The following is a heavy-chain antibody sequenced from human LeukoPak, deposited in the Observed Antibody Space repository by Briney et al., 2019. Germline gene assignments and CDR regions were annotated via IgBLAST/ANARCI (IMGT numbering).Heavy chain of an antibody. Sequence: SETLSLTCTVSGVSVSTYYWSWIRQSPGRGLEWIGRIYTSGSTNYNPSLKSRVTISVDTSKNQFSLKLSSVTAADTAVYYCARDTITMVRGVIINCDYWGQGTLVTVSS. CDR3: ARDTITMVRGVIINCDY. D-gene: IGHD3-10*01. CDR1: GVSVSTYY. V-gene: IGHV4-4*08. J-gene: IGHJ4*02. CDR2: IYTSGST.